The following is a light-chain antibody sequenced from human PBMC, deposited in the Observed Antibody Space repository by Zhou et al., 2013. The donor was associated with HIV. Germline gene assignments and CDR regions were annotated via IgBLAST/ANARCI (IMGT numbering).Light chain of an antibody. Sequence: DIQMTQSPSSVSASVGDRVTITCRASQGISSLLAWYQQKPGKAPKLLIYAASSLQSGVPSRFSGSGSGTDFTLTINRLQPEDFATYYCQQSYTALPFTFGPGTTVDLK. CDR3: QQSYTALPFT. CDR1: QGISSL. CDR2: AAS. V-gene: IGKV1-12*01. J-gene: IGKJ3*01.